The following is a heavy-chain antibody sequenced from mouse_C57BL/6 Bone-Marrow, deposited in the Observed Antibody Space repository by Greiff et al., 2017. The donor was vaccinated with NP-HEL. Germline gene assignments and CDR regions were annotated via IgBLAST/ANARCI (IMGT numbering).Heavy chain of an antibody. CDR2: FYPGSGSI. D-gene: IGHD1-1*01. J-gene: IGHJ1*03. V-gene: IGHV1-62-2*01. Sequence: QVQLQQSGAELVKPGASVKLSCKASGYTFTEYTIHWVKQRSGQGLEWIGWFYPGSGSIKYNEKFKDKATLTADKSSSTGYMDLSRLTAEDSAVYFCARHGDYFGSSYGYFDVWGTGTTVTVSS. CDR1: GYTFTEYT. CDR3: ARHGDYFGSSYGYFDV.